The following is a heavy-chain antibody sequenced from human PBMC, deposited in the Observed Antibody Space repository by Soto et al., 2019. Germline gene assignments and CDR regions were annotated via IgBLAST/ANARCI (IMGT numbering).Heavy chain of an antibody. CDR2: ISSSGTT. CDR3: SLIDYLAIRPSFGH. V-gene: IGHV4-59*11. Sequence: WYTPSLTCSVTGGCNWSHCWRWRWHSNGEGVERTGVISSSGTTNYDPSLMSRVTISVDTSKNQFSLRLNSVAAADTDIYSFSLIDYLAIRPSFGHWGPGTLAT. J-gene: IGHJ4*02. D-gene: IGHD2-21*01. CDR1: GGCNWSHC.